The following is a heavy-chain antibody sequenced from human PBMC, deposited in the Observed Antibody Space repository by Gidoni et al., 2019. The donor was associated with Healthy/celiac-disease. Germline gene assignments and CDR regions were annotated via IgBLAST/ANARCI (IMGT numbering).Heavy chain of an antibody. CDR1: GFTFSSYA. V-gene: IGHV3-23*01. CDR2: ISGSGGTT. J-gene: IGHJ4*02. CDR3: AKDRGMGGYSYGYFDY. D-gene: IGHD5-18*01. Sequence: EVQLLESGGGLIQPGGSLRLPCAASGFTFSSYAMSWVRQAPGKRLEWVSAISGSGGTTYYADSVKGRFTISRDNSKNTLYLQMNSLRAEDTAVYYCAKDRGMGGYSYGYFDYWGQGTLVTVSS.